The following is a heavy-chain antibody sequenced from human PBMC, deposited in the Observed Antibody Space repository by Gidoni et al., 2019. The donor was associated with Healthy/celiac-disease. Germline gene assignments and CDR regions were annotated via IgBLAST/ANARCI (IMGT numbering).Heavy chain of an antibody. Sequence: QVQLVESGGGLVKPGGSLSLSCAASGFTFSDYYMSWIRQAPGEGLEWVSYISSSSSYTNYADSVKGRFTISRDNAKNSLYLQMNSLRAEDTAVYYCARDNYDSDYFDYWGQGTLVTVSS. J-gene: IGHJ4*02. D-gene: IGHD3-22*01. CDR3: ARDNYDSDYFDY. CDR2: ISSSSSYT. CDR1: GFTFSDYY. V-gene: IGHV3-11*06.